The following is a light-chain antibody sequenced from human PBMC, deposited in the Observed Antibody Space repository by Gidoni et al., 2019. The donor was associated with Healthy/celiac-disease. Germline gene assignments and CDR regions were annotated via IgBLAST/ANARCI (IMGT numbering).Light chain of an antibody. CDR3: QQSYSTPLT. CDR1: QSISSY. CDR2: AAS. V-gene: IGKV1-39*01. Sequence: DIQMPQSPSSLSASVGDRVTITCRASQSISSYLNWYQQKPGKDPKLLIYAASSLHSGVPSRFSSSGSGADFTLTISSLQPEDFATYYCQQSYSTPLTFGGGTKVEIK. J-gene: IGKJ4*01.